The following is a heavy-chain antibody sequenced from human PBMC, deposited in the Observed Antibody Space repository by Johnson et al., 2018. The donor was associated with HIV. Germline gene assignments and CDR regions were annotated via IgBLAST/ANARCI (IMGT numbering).Heavy chain of an antibody. Sequence: VQLVESGGGLVQPGGSLRLSCAASGFTFSRYWMHWVRQAPGKGLVWVSRINTDGSSTSYADSVKCRFTISRDNAKNTLYLQMNSLRSEDTAVYYCARGDTMRVVVDNAFDIWGQGTMVTVSS. CDR3: ARGDTMRVVVDNAFDI. CDR2: INTDGSST. V-gene: IGHV3-74*01. J-gene: IGHJ3*02. D-gene: IGHD3-22*01. CDR1: GFTFSRYW.